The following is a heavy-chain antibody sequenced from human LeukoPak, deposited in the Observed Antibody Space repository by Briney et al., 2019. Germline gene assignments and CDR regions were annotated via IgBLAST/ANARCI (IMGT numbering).Heavy chain of an antibody. CDR2: ISGSGGGT. CDR1: GFPFSSYP. Sequence: GGSLRLFCAASGFPFSSYPMSWLRESPGKGREWVSAISGSGGGTYYADSVMGRFTISRENYKNTLYLQMNSLRAEDRAVYYCAKGRDYYDSGSVYWGQGIMVTVAS. V-gene: IGHV3-23*01. D-gene: IGHD3-10*01. CDR3: AKGRDYYDSGSVY. J-gene: IGHJ4*02.